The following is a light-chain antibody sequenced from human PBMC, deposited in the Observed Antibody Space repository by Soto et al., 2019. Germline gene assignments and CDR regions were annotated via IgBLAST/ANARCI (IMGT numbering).Light chain of an antibody. CDR1: SFNIGAGYD. Sequence: QSVLTQPPSVSGAPGQRVTISCTGSSFNIGAGYDVHWYQQLPGTAPKLLIYGNSNRPSGVPDRFSGSKSGTSASLAITGLQAGDESDYYCQTYDSSLSGYVFGTGTKLTVL. CDR3: QTYDSSLSGYV. CDR2: GNS. J-gene: IGLJ1*01. V-gene: IGLV1-40*01.